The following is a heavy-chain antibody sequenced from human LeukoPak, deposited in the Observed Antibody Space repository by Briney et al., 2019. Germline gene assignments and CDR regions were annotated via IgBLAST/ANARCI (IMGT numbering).Heavy chain of an antibody. Sequence: PSETLSLTCTVSGGSISSGDYYWSWIRQPPGKGLEWIGEINHSGSTNYRPSLKSRVTISVDTPNNQFSLKLSSVTAADTAVYYCARRDYCTSTTCYESYNRFDPWGQGTLVTVSS. CDR3: ARRDYCTSTTCYESYNRFDP. CDR1: GGSISSGDYY. J-gene: IGHJ5*02. V-gene: IGHV4-39*07. CDR2: INHSGST. D-gene: IGHD2-2*01.